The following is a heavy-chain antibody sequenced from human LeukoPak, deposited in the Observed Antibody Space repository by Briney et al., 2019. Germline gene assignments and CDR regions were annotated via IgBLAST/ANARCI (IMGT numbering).Heavy chain of an antibody. Sequence: PGGSLRLSCAASGFTFSSYEMDWVRQAPGEVLEWVSSISSSGSTIYYADSVKGRFTISRDNAKNSLYLQMNSLRAEDTAVYYSARDSAFTAPRGTMHGMDVWGQGTTVTVSS. V-gene: IGHV3-48*03. CDR3: ARDSAFTAPRGTMHGMDV. J-gene: IGHJ6*02. D-gene: IGHD3-10*01. CDR2: ISSSGSTI. CDR1: GFTFSSYE.